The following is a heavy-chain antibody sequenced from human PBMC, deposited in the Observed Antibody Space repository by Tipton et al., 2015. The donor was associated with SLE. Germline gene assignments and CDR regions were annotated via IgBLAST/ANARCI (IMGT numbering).Heavy chain of an antibody. CDR2: INHGGST. J-gene: IGHJ5*02. CDR1: GGSFSGFY. Sequence: TLSLTCAVYGGSFSGFYWSWIRQPPGKGLEWIGEINHGGSTNYNPSLKSRVTISVDTSKNQFSLKLSSVTAADTAVYYCARHSSWYYYTDNWFDPWGQGTLVTVSS. CDR3: ARHSSWYYYTDNWFDP. V-gene: IGHV4-34*01. D-gene: IGHD6-13*01.